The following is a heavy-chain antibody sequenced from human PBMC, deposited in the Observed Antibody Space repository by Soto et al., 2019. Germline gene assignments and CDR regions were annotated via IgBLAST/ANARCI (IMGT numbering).Heavy chain of an antibody. V-gene: IGHV3-48*02. D-gene: IGHD3-16*01. CDR3: ARDSGGREAFDI. J-gene: IGHJ3*02. Sequence: GGSLRLSCAASGFTFSSYSMNWVRQAPGKGLEWVSYISSSSSTIYYADSVKGRFTISRDNAKNLLYLQMNSLRDEDTAVYYCARDSGGREAFDIWGQGTMVTVSS. CDR2: ISSSSSTI. CDR1: GFTFSSYS.